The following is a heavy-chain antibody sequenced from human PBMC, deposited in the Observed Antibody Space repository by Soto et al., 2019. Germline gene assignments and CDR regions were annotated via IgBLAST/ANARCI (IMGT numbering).Heavy chain of an antibody. CDR2: LDASGSNV. CDR1: GFTFREYY. D-gene: IGHD2-15*01. CDR3: ARVFYCSGGSCYRGLDY. V-gene: IGHV3-11*01. J-gene: IGHJ4*02. Sequence: QMQLVESGGGSVKPGGSLRLSCAASGFTFREYYMTWIRQAPGKGLEWFSYLDASGSNVYFADSVQGRFTISRDNAKNSLYLQMNSLRVEDTAVYYCARVFYCSGGSCYRGLDYWGQGILVTVSS.